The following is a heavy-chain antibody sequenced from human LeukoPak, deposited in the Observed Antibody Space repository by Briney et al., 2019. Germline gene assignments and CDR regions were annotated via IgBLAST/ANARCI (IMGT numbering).Heavy chain of an antibody. CDR3: ARDRLVLFDFWSGLPLGPYYMDV. Sequence: GGSLRLSCAASGFTFSSYSMNWVRQAPGKGLEWVSSISSSSSYIYYADSVKGRFTISRDNAKNSLYLQMNSLRAEDTAVYYCARDRLVLFDFWSGLPLGPYYMDVWGKGTTVTVSS. J-gene: IGHJ6*03. CDR2: ISSSSSYI. CDR1: GFTFSSYS. D-gene: IGHD3-3*01. V-gene: IGHV3-21*01.